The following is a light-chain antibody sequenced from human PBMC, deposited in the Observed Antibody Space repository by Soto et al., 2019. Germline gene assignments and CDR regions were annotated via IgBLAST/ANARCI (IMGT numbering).Light chain of an antibody. CDR2: GDS. CDR1: SSNIGAGYD. Sequence: QSVLTQPPSVSGAPGQRVTISCTGSSSNIGAGYDVNWYQQLPGTAPKLLIFGDSNRPSGVPYRFSGSKSGTSASLAITGLQAADEADYSCQSSDSRLSGSDVFGTGTKVTVL. CDR3: QSSDSRLSGSDV. J-gene: IGLJ1*01. V-gene: IGLV1-40*01.